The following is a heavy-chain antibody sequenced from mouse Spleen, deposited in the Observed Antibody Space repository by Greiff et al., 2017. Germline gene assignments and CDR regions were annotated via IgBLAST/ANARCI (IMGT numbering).Heavy chain of an antibody. V-gene: IGHV1-85*01. J-gene: IGHJ4*01. CDR3: ARVSITTVVATDAMDY. CDR1: GYTFTSYD. CDR2: IYPRDGST. Sequence: QVQLQQSGPELVKPGASVKLSCKASGYTFTSYDINWVKQRPGQGLEWIGWIYPRDGSTKYNEKFKGKATLTVDTSSSTAYMQLSSLTTEDSAIYYCARVSITTVVATDAMDYWGQGTSVTVSS. D-gene: IGHD1-1*01.